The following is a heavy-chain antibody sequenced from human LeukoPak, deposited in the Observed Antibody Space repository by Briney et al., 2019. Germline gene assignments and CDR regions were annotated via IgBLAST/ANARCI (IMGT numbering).Heavy chain of an antibody. V-gene: IGHV4-31*11. Sequence: SETLSLTCAVSGGSISSGGYYWSWIRQHPGKGLEWIGYIYYSGSTYYNPSLKSRVTISVDTSKNQFSLKLSSVTAADTAVYYCARKGDYEAFDIWGQGTMVTVSS. CDR1: GGSISSGGYY. CDR2: IYYSGST. CDR3: ARKGDYEAFDI. D-gene: IGHD4-17*01. J-gene: IGHJ3*02.